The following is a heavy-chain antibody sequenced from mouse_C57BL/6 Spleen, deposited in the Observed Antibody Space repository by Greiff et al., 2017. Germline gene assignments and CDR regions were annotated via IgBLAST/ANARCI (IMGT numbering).Heavy chain of an antibody. CDR2: IYPRSGNT. D-gene: IGHD3-2*02. J-gene: IGHJ4*01. V-gene: IGHV1-81*01. CDR3: ARPAQAFYAMDY. Sequence: QVQLQQSGAELARPGASVKLSCKASGYTFTSYGISWVKQRTGQGLEWIGEIYPRSGNTYYNEKFKGKATLTADKSSSTAYMELRSLTSEDSAVYFCARPAQAFYAMDYWGQGTSVTVSS. CDR1: GYTFTSYG.